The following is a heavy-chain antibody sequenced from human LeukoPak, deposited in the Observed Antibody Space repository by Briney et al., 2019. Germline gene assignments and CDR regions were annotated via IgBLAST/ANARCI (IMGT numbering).Heavy chain of an antibody. Sequence: ASVKLSRNSSGYTFATYGFSWMRHPPAPGHEWMGWISTYTGNTNYAQNLQGTVTMTTDTSTSTAYMELRSLRSDDAAVYYCARSGVGYFYDTTGYYPLDYWGQGTLVTVSS. J-gene: IGHJ4*02. CDR2: ISTYTGNT. CDR3: ARSGVGYFYDTTGYYPLDY. D-gene: IGHD3-22*01. CDR1: GYTFATYG. V-gene: IGHV1-18*01.